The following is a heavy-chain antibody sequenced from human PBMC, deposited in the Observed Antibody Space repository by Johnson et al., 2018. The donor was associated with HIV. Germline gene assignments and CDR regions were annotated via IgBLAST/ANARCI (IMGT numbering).Heavy chain of an antibody. CDR2: IISDVSSA. D-gene: IGHD2/OR15-2a*01. J-gene: IGHJ3*02. V-gene: IGHV3-74*02. Sequence: VQLVESGGGLVQPGGSLRLSCAASGFTFSPYWMHWVRQAPGQGLVWVSRIISDVSSAIYTDSVTGRFTISRDNTKNTLHLQMNSLRAEDTAVYYCTTGAFHAYDMWGQGTMVTVSS. CDR1: GFTFSPYW. CDR3: TTGAFHAYDM.